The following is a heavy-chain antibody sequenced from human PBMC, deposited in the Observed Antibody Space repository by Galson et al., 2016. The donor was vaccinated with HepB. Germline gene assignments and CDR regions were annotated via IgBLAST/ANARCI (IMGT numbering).Heavy chain of an antibody. J-gene: IGHJ1*01. D-gene: IGHD1-26*01. V-gene: IGHV3-9*01. CDR2: ISWNSGSI. CDR3: AQDKASMSVGATNFQH. CDR1: GFIFKDYA. Sequence: SLRLSCAASGFIFKDYAMHWVRQAPGKGLEWVSSISWNSGSIGYADSVKGRFTISRDNSKNTLYLQMNSLRVDDTAFYYCAQDKASMSVGATNFQHWGQGTLVTVSS.